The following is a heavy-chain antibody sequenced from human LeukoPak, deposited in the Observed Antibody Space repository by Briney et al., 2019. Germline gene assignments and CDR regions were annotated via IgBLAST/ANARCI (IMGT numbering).Heavy chain of an antibody. CDR2: IYYSGST. CDR3: AREHYDSSGYRYFDY. Sequence: SETLSLTCTVSGDSISPYYWGWIRQPPGKGLEWIGYIYYSGSTKYSPSLESRVTISVDTSKNQFSLKLSSVTAADTAVYYCAREHYDSSGYRYFDYWGQGTLVTVSS. J-gene: IGHJ4*02. CDR1: GDSISPYY. V-gene: IGHV4-59*12. D-gene: IGHD3-22*01.